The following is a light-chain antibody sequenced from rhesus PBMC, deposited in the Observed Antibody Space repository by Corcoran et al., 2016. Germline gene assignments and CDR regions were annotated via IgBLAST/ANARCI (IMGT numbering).Light chain of an antibody. CDR2: ASS. J-gene: IGKJ2*01. V-gene: IGKV1-28*03. CDR3: LQHNSYPYS. CDR1: QGISSY. Sequence: DLQMTQSPSSLSASVGDTVTITCRASQGISSYLNWFQQKPGKATKLLIYASSSLESGVPSRFSGSGSGTDFPLTSSSLQPEDIAVYYCLQHNSYPYSFGQGTKVEIK.